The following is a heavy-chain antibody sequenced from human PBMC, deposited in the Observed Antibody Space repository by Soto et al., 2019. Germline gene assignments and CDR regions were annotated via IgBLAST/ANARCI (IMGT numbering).Heavy chain of an antibody. Sequence: GGSLRLSCAASGFTVSSNYMSWVRQAPGKGLEWVSVIYSGGSTYYADSVKGRFTISRDNSKNTLYLQMNSLRAEDTAVYYCARDSYYYDSSGYYPVYYYGMDVWGQGTTVTVS. V-gene: IGHV3-53*01. J-gene: IGHJ6*02. CDR1: GFTVSSNY. D-gene: IGHD3-22*01. CDR2: IYSGGST. CDR3: ARDSYYYDSSGYYPVYYYGMDV.